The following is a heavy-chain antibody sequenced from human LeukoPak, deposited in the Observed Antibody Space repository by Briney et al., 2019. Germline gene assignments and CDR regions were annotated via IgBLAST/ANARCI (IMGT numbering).Heavy chain of an antibody. D-gene: IGHD3-16*01. CDR3: ARVTPGDQDAFEI. J-gene: IGHJ3*02. Sequence: TSDTLTLTCAVSAYSISSSNWWGWIRPPPGKGLEWIGYIYYSGSIYYNPSLKSRVTMSVDTSKNQFSLKLSSVTAVDTAVYYCARVTPGDQDAFEIWGQGTMVTVSS. CDR2: IYYSGSI. V-gene: IGHV4-28*05. CDR1: AYSISSSNW.